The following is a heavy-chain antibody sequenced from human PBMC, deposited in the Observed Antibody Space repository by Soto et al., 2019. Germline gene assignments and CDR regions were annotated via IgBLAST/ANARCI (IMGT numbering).Heavy chain of an antibody. V-gene: IGHV1-46*01. J-gene: IGHJ4*02. CDR3: ARGGHVVVVTAALDY. Sequence: QVQLMQSGAEVKKPGASVKVSCKASGDTFTDYYIHWVRQAPGQGLEWMGTVNPSGGHTTYAQHFLGRVTMTRNTPTSTLYMELTSLTSDDTAIYYCARGGHVVVVTAALDYWGQRTLVTVSS. CDR1: GDTFTDYY. D-gene: IGHD2-21*02. CDR2: VNPSGGHT.